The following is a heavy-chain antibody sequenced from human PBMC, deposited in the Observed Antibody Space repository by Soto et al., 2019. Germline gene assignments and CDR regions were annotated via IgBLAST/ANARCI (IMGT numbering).Heavy chain of an antibody. V-gene: IGHV3-48*02. J-gene: IGHJ5*02. D-gene: IGHD2-2*03. Sequence: PGGSLRLSCVASGFTFRSYAMTWVRQAPGQGLEWVSYIPSSSDKSIYYADSVKSRFTISRDNAKNSLYLQMNSLRDEDTAVYYCARDLGYCVSTSCYLFDPWGQGTLVTVSS. CDR1: GFTFRSYA. CDR2: IPSSSDKSI. CDR3: ARDLGYCVSTSCYLFDP.